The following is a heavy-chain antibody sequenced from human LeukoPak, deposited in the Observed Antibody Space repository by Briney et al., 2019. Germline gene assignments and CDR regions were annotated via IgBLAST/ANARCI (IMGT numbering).Heavy chain of an antibody. V-gene: IGHV1-69*05. CDR3: ARGYYYGSETYWHTNWFDP. CDR1: GGTFSNYV. J-gene: IGHJ5*02. CDR2: IIPMFGTA. D-gene: IGHD3-10*01. Sequence: SVKVSCKASGGTFSNYVISWVRQAPGQGLEWMGGIIPMFGTANYAQKFQGRVTIATDESTSTGYMEMSSLRSEDTAVYYCARGYYYGSETYWHTNWFDPWGQGTPVTVSS.